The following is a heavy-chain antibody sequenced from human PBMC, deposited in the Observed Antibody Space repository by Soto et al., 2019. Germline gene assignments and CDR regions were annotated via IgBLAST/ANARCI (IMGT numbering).Heavy chain of an antibody. J-gene: IGHJ4*01. CDR2: ISGSGGST. CDR3: AKGRGEYQLLIADY. V-gene: IGHV3-23*01. Sequence: EVQLLESGGGLVQPGGSLRLSCAASGFTFSSYAMSWVRQAPGKGLEWVSAISGSGGSTYYADSVKGRFTISRDNSKNTLYMQMNSLRAEDTAVYYCAKGRGEYQLLIADYWGQGTLVTVSS. CDR1: GFTFSSYA. D-gene: IGHD2-2*01.